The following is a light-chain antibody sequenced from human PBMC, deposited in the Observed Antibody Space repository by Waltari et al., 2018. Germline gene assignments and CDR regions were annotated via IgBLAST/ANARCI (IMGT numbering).Light chain of an antibody. J-gene: IGLJ1*01. CDR3: CSYAGSTTSSVV. CDR1: RSDVGGSCL. Sequence: QSALTQPASVSGSPGQSITISCTGSRSDVGGSCLVPWYQQHPGKAPKLRIYAVTKRPSGVSHRFSGSKSGNTASLTISGLQTEDEADYYCCSYAGSTTSSVVFGTGTKVIVL. CDR2: AVT. V-gene: IGLV2-23*02.